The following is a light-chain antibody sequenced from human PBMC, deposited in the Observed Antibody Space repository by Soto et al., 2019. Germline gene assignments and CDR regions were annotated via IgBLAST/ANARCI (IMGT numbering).Light chain of an antibody. CDR3: QQYGDSIFT. J-gene: IGKJ3*01. CDR2: GAS. CDR1: QSVSSSY. V-gene: IGKV3-20*01. Sequence: ELVLTQSPGTLSLTAGERATLSCRASQSVSSSYLAWYQQKPGQAPRLLIYGASSRATGIPDRFSGSGSGTDFTLTISRLELEDFAVYYCQQYGDSIFTFGPGTKVDIK.